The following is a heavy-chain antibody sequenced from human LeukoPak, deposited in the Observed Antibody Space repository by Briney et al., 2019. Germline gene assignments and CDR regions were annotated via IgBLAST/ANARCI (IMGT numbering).Heavy chain of an antibody. CDR2: IYYSGST. D-gene: IGHD6-19*01. V-gene: IGHV4-59*01. Sequence: SETLSLTCTVSGGSISSNYWSWIRQPPGKGLEWIGYIYYSGSTNYNPSLKSRVTISVDTSKNQFSLKLSSVTAADTAVYYCARGTAVAGTDYWGQGTLVTVSS. CDR1: GGSISSNY. CDR3: ARGTAVAGTDY. J-gene: IGHJ4*02.